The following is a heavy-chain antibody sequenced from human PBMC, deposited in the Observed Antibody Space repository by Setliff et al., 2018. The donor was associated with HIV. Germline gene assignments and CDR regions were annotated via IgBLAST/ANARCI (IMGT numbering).Heavy chain of an antibody. V-gene: IGHV4-4*09. D-gene: IGHD2-21*02. CDR2: IYTSGST. Sequence: PSETLSLTCTVSGGSISSYYWSWIRQPPGKGLEWIGYIYTSGSTNYNPSLKSRVTISVDTSKNQFSLKLSSVTAADTAGYYCARAVVTAVKFDYWGQGTLVTVSS. CDR1: GGSISSYY. J-gene: IGHJ4*02. CDR3: ARAVVTAVKFDY.